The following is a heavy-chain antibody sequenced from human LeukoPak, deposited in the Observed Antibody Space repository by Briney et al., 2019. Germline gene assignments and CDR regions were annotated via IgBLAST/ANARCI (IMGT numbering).Heavy chain of an antibody. V-gene: IGHV3-21*01. D-gene: IGHD6-19*01. CDR1: GFTFSSYS. J-gene: IGHJ3*02. Sequence: PGGSLRLSCAASGFTFSSYSMNWVRQAPGKGLEWVSSISTSSSYIYYADSVKGRFTISRDNAKKSLYLQMSSLRAEDTAVYYCARGASVVAGSDNAFDIWGQGTMVTVSS. CDR3: ARGASVVAGSDNAFDI. CDR2: ISTSSSYI.